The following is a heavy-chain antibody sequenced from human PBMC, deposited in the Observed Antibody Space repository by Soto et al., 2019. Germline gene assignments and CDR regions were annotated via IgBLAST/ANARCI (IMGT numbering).Heavy chain of an antibody. V-gene: IGHV4-39*01. CDR1: GGSIISSSYY. Sequence: QLQLQESGPGLVNPSETLSLTCTVSGGSIISSSYYWGWIRQPPGKGLEWIGSIYYSGSTYYNPSLKSRVTISVDTSKNQFSLKLSSVTAADTAVYYCARRQEACGGDCYSADYWGQGTLVTVSS. D-gene: IGHD2-21*02. CDR2: IYYSGST. CDR3: ARRQEACGGDCYSADY. J-gene: IGHJ4*02.